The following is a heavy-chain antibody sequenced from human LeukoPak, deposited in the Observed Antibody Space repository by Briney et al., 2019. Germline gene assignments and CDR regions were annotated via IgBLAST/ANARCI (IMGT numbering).Heavy chain of an antibody. CDR1: GFTFYDYA. CDR3: AKGYSSSWSPNDY. D-gene: IGHD6-13*01. CDR2: ISWNSGSI. V-gene: IGHV3-9*01. Sequence: PGGSLRLSCAASGFTFYDYAMHWVRQAPGKGLERVSGISWNSGSIGYADSVKGRFTISRDNAKNSLYLQMNSLRAEDTALYYCAKGYSSSWSPNDYWGQGTLVTVSS. J-gene: IGHJ4*02.